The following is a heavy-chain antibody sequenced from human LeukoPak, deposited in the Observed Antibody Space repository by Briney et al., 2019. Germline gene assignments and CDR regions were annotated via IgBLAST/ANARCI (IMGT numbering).Heavy chain of an antibody. V-gene: IGHV4-38-2*02. J-gene: IGHJ6*02. CDR3: ARNYYGSGSFSYGMDV. CDR2: IYHAGST. D-gene: IGHD3-10*01. CDR1: GYSISSGYY. Sequence: SETLSLTCTVSGYSISSGYYWGWIRQSPGKGLEWIGSIYHAGSTFHNPSLKSRVTISVDTSKNQFSLKVNSVTAADTAVYYCARNYYGSGSFSYGMDVWGQGTTVTVSS.